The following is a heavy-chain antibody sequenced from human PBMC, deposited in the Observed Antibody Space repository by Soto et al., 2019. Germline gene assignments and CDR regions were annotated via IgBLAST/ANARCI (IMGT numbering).Heavy chain of an antibody. CDR3: ARDKVDIVVVVAAGGFDY. V-gene: IGHV3-11*01. CDR1: GFTFSDYY. D-gene: IGHD2-15*01. Sequence: GSLRLSCAASGFTFSDYYMSWIRQAPGKGLEWVSYISSSGSTIYYADSVKGRFTISRDNAKNSLYLQMNSLRAEDTAVYYCARDKVDIVVVVAAGGFDYWGQGTLVTVSS. CDR2: ISSSGSTI. J-gene: IGHJ4*02.